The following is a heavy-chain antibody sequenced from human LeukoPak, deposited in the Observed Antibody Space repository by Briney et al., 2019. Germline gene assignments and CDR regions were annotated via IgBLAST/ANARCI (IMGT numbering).Heavy chain of an antibody. CDR2: ISSSGITI. Sequence: PGGSLRLSCAASGFTFGDYYMSWIRQAPGKGLGWVSYISSSGITIYYADSVKGRFTISRDNAKKSLYLEMNSLRAEDTAVYYCARDQYGLGYGSLFDYWGQGTLVTVSS. D-gene: IGHD3-10*01. CDR3: ARDQYGLGYGSLFDY. V-gene: IGHV3-11*01. CDR1: GFTFGDYY. J-gene: IGHJ4*02.